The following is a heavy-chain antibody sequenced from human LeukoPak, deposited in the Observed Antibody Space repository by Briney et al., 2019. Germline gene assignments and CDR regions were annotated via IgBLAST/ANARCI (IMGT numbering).Heavy chain of an antibody. D-gene: IGHD6-19*01. J-gene: IGHJ4*02. V-gene: IGHV3-53*01. CDR2: IYSGGST. CDR3: AREQTYSSGWVGGPYFDY. Sequence: GGSLRLSCAASGFTFSSYSMHWVRQAPGKGLEWVSVIYSGGSTYYADSVKGRFTVSRDNSKNTLYLQMNSLRAEDTAVYYCAREQTYSSGWVGGPYFDYWGQGTLVTVSS. CDR1: GFTFSSYS.